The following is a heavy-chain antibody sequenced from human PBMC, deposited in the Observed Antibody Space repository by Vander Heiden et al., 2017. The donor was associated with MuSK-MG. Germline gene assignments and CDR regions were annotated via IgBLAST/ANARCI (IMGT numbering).Heavy chain of an antibody. Sequence: EVQLVESGGGLVQPGGSLILSCAASAFTFSSSGMNWVRQAPGKGLEWVSYISSSSSTIYYADSVKGRFTISRDNAKNSLYLQMNSLRAEDTAVYYCARDAVAVAGMYYYYGMDVWGQGTTVTVSS. CDR1: AFTFSSSG. CDR2: ISSSSSTI. J-gene: IGHJ6*02. D-gene: IGHD6-19*01. V-gene: IGHV3-48*01. CDR3: ARDAVAVAGMYYYYGMDV.